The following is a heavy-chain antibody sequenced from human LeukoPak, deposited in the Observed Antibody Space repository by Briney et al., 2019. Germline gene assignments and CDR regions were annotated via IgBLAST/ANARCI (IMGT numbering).Heavy chain of an antibody. J-gene: IGHJ4*02. Sequence: GGSLRLSCAASGFTFSSYSMNWVRQAPGKGLEWVSSISSSSSYIYYADSVKGRFTISRDNAKNSLYLQMNSLRAEDTAVYYCARETYYDSSGTYYFDYWGQGTLVTVSS. CDR2: ISSSSSYI. D-gene: IGHD3-22*01. CDR1: GFTFSSYS. CDR3: ARETYYDSSGTYYFDY. V-gene: IGHV3-21*01.